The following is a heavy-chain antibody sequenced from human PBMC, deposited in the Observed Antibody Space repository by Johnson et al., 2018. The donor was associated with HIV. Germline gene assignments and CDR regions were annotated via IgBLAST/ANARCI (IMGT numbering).Heavy chain of an antibody. V-gene: IGHV3-30-3*01. J-gene: IGHJ3*02. D-gene: IGHD3-22*01. CDR1: GFTFSDYY. CDR2: ISYDGSNK. Sequence: QVQLVESGGGLVKPGGSLRLSCAASGFTFSDYYMSWIRQAPGKGLEWVAVISYDGSNKYYADPVKGRFTISRDNSKNTLYLQMNSLRAEDTAVYYCARDYYDTAFDIWGQGTMVTVSS. CDR3: ARDYYDTAFDI.